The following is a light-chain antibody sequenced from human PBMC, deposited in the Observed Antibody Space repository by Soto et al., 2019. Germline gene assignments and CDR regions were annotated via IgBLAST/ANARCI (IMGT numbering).Light chain of an antibody. CDR3: SSYTSSSTLV. V-gene: IGLV2-14*03. CDR2: DVI. CDR1: SSDVGGFNY. Sequence: SALTQPASVSGSPGQSITISCTGTSSDVGGFNYVCWFQQHPGKAPKVMIYDVINRPSGVSDRFSGSKSGNTASLTISGLQPEDEADYYCSSYTSSSTLVFGTGTKLTVL. J-gene: IGLJ1*01.